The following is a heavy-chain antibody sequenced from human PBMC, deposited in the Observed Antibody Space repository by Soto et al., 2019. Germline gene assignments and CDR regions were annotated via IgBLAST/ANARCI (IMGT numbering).Heavy chain of an antibody. J-gene: IGHJ3*02. Sequence: QVQLVQSGAEVKKPGASVKVSCKASGYTFTSYDISWVRQAPGQGLEWMGWISAYNGNTNYAQKLQGRVTMTTDTSTSTAYMELRSLRSDDTAVFYCVRHKWELLGGSAFDIWGQGTMVTVSS. CDR2: ISAYNGNT. CDR1: GYTFTSYD. D-gene: IGHD1-26*01. CDR3: VRHKWELLGGSAFDI. V-gene: IGHV1-18*01.